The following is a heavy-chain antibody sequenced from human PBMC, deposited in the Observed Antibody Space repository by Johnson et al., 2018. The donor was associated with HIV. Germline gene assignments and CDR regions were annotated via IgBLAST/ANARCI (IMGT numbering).Heavy chain of an antibody. Sequence: VQLVESGGGVVRPGESLRLSCAASGFTFDDYGMSWVRQGPGKGLEWVSGINWNCGSIGYADSMKGRFTISRDNAKNSLYLQMNSLRVEDTAVYYCSRGRIATTAMRGGAFDMWGQGTMLIVSS. CDR2: INWNCGSI. J-gene: IGHJ3*02. CDR1: GFTFDDYG. V-gene: IGHV3-20*04. CDR3: SRGRIATTAMRGGAFDM. D-gene: IGHD6-13*01.